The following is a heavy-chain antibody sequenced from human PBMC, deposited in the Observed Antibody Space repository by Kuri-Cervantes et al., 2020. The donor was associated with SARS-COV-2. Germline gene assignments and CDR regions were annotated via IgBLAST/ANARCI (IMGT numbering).Heavy chain of an antibody. J-gene: IGHJ6*02. V-gene: IGHV1-46*03. Sequence: ASVKVSCKASGYTFTSYYMHWVRQAPGQGLEWMGIINPSGGSTSYAQKLQGRVTMTRDTSTSTAYMELSSLRSEDTAVYYCARVVPAAINGMDVWGQGTTVTVSS. D-gene: IGHD2-2*01. CDR1: GYTFTSYY. CDR2: INPSGGST. CDR3: ARVVPAAINGMDV.